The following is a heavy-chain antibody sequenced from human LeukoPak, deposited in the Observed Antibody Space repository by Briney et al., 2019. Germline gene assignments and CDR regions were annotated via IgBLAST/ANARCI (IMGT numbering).Heavy chain of an antibody. CDR3: ARGFRAFDF. CDR1: GFTFSSHT. J-gene: IGHJ3*01. Sequence: PGGSLRLSCAASGFTFSSHTMNWVRQAPGKGLEWVSSISSTSTSIYHADSVKGRFTISRDNTKNSLYLQMDSLRAEDTAVYYCARGFRAFDFWGQGTMVTVSS. V-gene: IGHV3-21*01. CDR2: ISSTSTSI.